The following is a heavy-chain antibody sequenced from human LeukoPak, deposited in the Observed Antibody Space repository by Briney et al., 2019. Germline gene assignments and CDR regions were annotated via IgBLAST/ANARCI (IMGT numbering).Heavy chain of an antibody. CDR3: ARDRGPWAIGHVPFDY. J-gene: IGHJ4*02. Sequence: ASVKVSCKASGYTFTGYYMHWVRQAPGQGLEWMGWINPNSGGTNYAQKFQGRVTMTRDTSISTAYMELRSLRSDDTAVYYCARDRGPWAIGHVPFDYWGQGTLVTVSS. D-gene: IGHD3-10*01. V-gene: IGHV1-2*02. CDR2: INPNSGGT. CDR1: GYTFTGYY.